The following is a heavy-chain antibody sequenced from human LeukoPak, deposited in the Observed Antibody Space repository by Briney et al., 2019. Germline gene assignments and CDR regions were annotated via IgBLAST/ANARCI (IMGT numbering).Heavy chain of an antibody. J-gene: IGHJ6*02. Sequence: PGGSLRLSCAASGFTFSSYWMSWVRQAPGKGLEWVANIKQDGSEKYYVDSVKGRFTISRDSAKNSLYQQMNSLRAEDTAVYYCARAKFENYYYYGMDVWGQGTTVTVSS. CDR2: IKQDGSEK. CDR1: GFTFSSYW. CDR3: ARAKFENYYYYGMDV. V-gene: IGHV3-7*01. D-gene: IGHD3-16*01.